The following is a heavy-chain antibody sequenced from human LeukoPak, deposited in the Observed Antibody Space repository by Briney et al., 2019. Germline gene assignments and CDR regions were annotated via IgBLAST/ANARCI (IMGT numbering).Heavy chain of an antibody. D-gene: IGHD3-10*01. CDR1: GFTFSSYG. Sequence: PGRSLRLSCAASGFTFSSYGMHWVRQAPGKGLEWVAVISYDGSNIYYADSVKGRFTISRDNSKNTLYLQMNSQRAEDTAVYSCASSLWFGELLFDIDYWGQGTLVTVSS. CDR3: ASSLWFGELLFDIDY. CDR2: ISYDGSNI. J-gene: IGHJ4*02. V-gene: IGHV3-30*03.